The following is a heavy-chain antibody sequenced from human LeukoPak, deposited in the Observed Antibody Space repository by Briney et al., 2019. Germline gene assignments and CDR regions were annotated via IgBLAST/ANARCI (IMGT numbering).Heavy chain of an antibody. J-gene: IGHJ4*02. CDR1: GFTFSSYG. Sequence: GGSLRLSCAASGFTFSSYGMHWVRQAPGKGLEGVAVIWYDGSNKYYADSVKGRFTISRDNSKNTLYLQMNSLRAEDTAVYYCARDAYSSGWTFDYWGQGTLVTVSS. CDR3: ARDAYSSGWTFDY. V-gene: IGHV3-33*01. D-gene: IGHD6-19*01. CDR2: IWYDGSNK.